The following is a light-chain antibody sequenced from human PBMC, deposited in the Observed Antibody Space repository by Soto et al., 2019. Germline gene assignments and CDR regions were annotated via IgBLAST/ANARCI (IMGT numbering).Light chain of an antibody. V-gene: IGKV3-15*01. CDR3: QQYHNWPIT. J-gene: IGKJ5*01. CDR2: DAS. Sequence: EIVMTQSPATLSVSPGERATLSCRASQSVSSNLAWHQQKPGQSPRILMYDASTRATGIPARFSGSESGTEFTLTIGSLQSEDFAVYYCQQYHNWPITFGQGTRLEI. CDR1: QSVSSN.